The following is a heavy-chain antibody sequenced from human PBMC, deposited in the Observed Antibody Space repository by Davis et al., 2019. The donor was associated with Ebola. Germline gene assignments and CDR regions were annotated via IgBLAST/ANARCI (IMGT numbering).Heavy chain of an antibody. CDR3: ARGSDCSSTSCYRYYYYGMDV. Sequence: SVKVSCKASGGTFSSYAISWVRQAPGQGLEWMGGIIPIFGTTNYAQKFQGRVTITADKSTSTAYMELSSLRSEDTAVYYCARGSDCSSTSCYRYYYYGMDVWGQGTTVTVSS. V-gene: IGHV1-69*06. J-gene: IGHJ6*02. D-gene: IGHD2-2*01. CDR2: IIPIFGTT. CDR1: GGTFSSYA.